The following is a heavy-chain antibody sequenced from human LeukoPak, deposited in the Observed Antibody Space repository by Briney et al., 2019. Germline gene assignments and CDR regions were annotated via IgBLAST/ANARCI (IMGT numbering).Heavy chain of an antibody. Sequence: PSETLSLTCTVSGGSITFGSYYWTWIREPAGKGLEWIGRIYTSGRTFYNPSLKSRVTISMDTSMNQFSLRLNSVTAADTAVYYCARARVIPASFDDWGQGTLVTVSS. J-gene: IGHJ4*02. CDR3: ARARVIPASFDD. CDR2: IYTSGRT. CDR1: GGSITFGSYY. V-gene: IGHV4-61*02. D-gene: IGHD3-16*02.